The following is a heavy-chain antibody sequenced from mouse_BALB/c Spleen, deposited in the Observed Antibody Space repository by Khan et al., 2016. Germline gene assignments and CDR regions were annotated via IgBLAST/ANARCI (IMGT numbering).Heavy chain of an antibody. J-gene: IGHJ3*01. CDR2: INTETGAA. CDR3: VRRDNIGPFAF. V-gene: IGHV9-2-1*01. Sequence: QIQLVQSGPELKKPGETVKISCKASGYTFTDYSIHWVKQAPGKGFKWMGWINTETGAATYADDFKGRFAFSLETSASTAHFQIDNLKNEDTATYFCVRRDNIGPFAFWGQGTLVTVSA. CDR1: GYTFTDYS.